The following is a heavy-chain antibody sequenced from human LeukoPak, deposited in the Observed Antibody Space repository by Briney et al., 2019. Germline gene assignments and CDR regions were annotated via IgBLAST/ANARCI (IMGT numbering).Heavy chain of an antibody. CDR2: INIDSGGT. CDR3: VFEPSDWKYLTY. J-gene: IGHJ4*02. CDR1: GYTFTDYH. V-gene: IGHV1-2*02. D-gene: IGHD1-7*01. Sequence: GASVKVSCKASGYTFTDYHMHWVRQAPGEGLEWLGCINIDSGGTYFIEKFRGRVTVTRDTSIGASYMELTGLTSDDTAVYYCVFEPSDWKYLTYWGQGALVTVSS.